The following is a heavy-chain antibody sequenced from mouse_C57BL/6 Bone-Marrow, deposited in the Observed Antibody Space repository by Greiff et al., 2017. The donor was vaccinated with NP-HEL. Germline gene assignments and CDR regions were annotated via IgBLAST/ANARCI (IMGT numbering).Heavy chain of an antibody. Sequence: QVQLQQSGPELVKPGASVKISCKASGYAFSSSWMNWVKQRPGKGLEWIGRIYPGDGDTNYNGKFKGKATLTADKSSSTAYMQLSSLTSEDSAVYFCAVYDYDEGVDYWGQGTSVTVSS. CDR1: GYAFSSSW. CDR3: AVYDYDEGVDY. D-gene: IGHD2-4*01. CDR2: IYPGDGDT. V-gene: IGHV1-82*01. J-gene: IGHJ4*01.